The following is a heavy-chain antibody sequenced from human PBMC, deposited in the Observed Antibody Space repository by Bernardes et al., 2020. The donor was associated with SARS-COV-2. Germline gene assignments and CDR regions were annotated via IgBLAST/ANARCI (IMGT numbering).Heavy chain of an antibody. CDR3: ARDVPSYSTGYYYPSAFDI. CDR1: GFIFSTYD. D-gene: IGHD3-22*01. CDR2: ISTTGTTI. Sequence: GGSLRLSCEASGFIFSTYDMYWVRQAPGKGLEWLSYISTTGTTIYYSDSLKGRFTISRDNAKNSLYLQISSLRAEDTAVYYCARDVPSYSTGYYYPSAFDIWGRGTMVTASS. V-gene: IGHV3-48*03. J-gene: IGHJ3*02.